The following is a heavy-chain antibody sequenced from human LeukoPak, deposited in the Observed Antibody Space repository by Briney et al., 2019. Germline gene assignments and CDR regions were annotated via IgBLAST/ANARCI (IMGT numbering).Heavy chain of an antibody. CDR1: GFTFSSYE. CDR3: ARDRDIAARLDY. CDR2: ISSSGSTI. J-gene: IGHJ4*02. D-gene: IGHD6-6*01. V-gene: IGHV3-48*03. Sequence: GGSLRLSCAASGFTFSSYEMNWVRQAPGKGLEWVSYISSSGSTIYYADSVKGRFTISRDNAKNSLYMQMNSLRAEDTAVYYCARDRDIAARLDYWGQGTLVTVSS.